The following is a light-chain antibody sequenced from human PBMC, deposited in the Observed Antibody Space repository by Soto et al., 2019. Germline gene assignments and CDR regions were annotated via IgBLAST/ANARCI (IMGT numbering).Light chain of an antibody. CDR1: QSVGSDF. J-gene: IGKJ1*01. CDR3: QHDCSLSWE. V-gene: IGKV3-20*01. Sequence: EIVLTQSPGTLSLSPGERATLSCRDSQSVGSDFLAWYQQRPGQPPRILIFGAFGRATGIPDRFSGGGSETDYSLTISTLEPEDFEVYYCQHDCSLSWEFGQGTKVEIK. CDR2: GAF.